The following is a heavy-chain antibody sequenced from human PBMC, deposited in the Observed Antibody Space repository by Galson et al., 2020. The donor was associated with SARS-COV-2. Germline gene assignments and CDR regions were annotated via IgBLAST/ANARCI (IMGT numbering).Heavy chain of an antibody. CDR3: ATAPPLYSSSSGIWFDP. V-gene: IGHV1-24*01. J-gene: IGHJ5*02. Sequence: ASVKVSCKVSGYTLTELSMHWVRQAPGKGLEWMGGFDPEDGETIYAQKFQGRVTMTEDTSTDTAYMELSSLRSEDTAVYYCATAPPLYSSSSGIWFDPWGQGALVTVSS. D-gene: IGHD6-6*01. CDR2: FDPEDGET. CDR1: GYTLTELS.